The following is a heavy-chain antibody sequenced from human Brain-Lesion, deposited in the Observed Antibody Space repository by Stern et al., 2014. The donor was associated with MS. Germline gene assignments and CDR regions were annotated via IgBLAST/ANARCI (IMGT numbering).Heavy chain of an antibody. CDR3: AGEEDIRYCSGGSCTGNWFDP. Sequence: QVQLVESGPGLVKPSETLSLTCTVAGGSVSSTSYAWAWIRQPPGKGLEWIGTIYYSGNTYYSPSLKCRLTLSLDTSKNQFSLQLRSVTAADTAVYYCAGEEDIRYCSGGSCTGNWFDPWGQGTLVTVSS. J-gene: IGHJ5*02. V-gene: IGHV4-39*01. CDR1: GGSVSSTSYA. CDR2: IYYSGNT. D-gene: IGHD2-15*01.